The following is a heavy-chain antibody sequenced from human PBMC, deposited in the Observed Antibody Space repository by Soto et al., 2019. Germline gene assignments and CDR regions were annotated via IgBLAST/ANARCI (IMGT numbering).Heavy chain of an antibody. J-gene: IGHJ4*02. D-gene: IGHD3-10*01. CDR3: ARGIWTMTRGAYYFDN. CDR2: FDPEDGET. V-gene: IGHV1-24*01. CDR1: GYTLTELS. Sequence: ASVKVSCKVSGYTLTELSMHWVRQAPGKGLEWMGGFDPEDGETIYAQNFQGRVTITRDTSASTVYMELSSLISEDAAVYYCARGIWTMTRGAYYFDNWGQGTLVTVSS.